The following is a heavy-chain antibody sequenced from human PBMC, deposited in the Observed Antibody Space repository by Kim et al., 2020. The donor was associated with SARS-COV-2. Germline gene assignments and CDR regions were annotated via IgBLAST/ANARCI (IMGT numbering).Heavy chain of an antibody. CDR3: ARVGSGSSPFDS. D-gene: IGHD1-26*01. V-gene: IGHV1-2*02. CDR2: INPNTGGT. J-gene: IGHJ4*02. Sequence: ASVKVSCKASGYTFTGYYMHWVRQAPGQGLEWMGWINPNTGGTNYAQKFQGRVSMTRDTSIRTAYVELSSLRSDDTAVYFCARVGSGSSPFDSWGQGTLVTVSS. CDR1: GYTFTGYY.